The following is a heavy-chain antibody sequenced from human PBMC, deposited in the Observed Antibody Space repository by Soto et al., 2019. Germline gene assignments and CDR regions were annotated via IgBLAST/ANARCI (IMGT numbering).Heavy chain of an antibody. CDR3: ARVGNIYYDSSGYHPGNY. J-gene: IGHJ4*02. CDR1: GFTVSSNY. V-gene: IGHV3-66*01. D-gene: IGHD3-22*01. Sequence: PGGSLRLSCAASGFTVSSNYMSWVRQAPGKGLEWVSVIYSGGSTYYADSVKGRFTISRDNSKNTLYLQMNSLRAEDTAVYYCARVGNIYYDSSGYHPGNYWGQGTLVTVSS. CDR2: IYSGGST.